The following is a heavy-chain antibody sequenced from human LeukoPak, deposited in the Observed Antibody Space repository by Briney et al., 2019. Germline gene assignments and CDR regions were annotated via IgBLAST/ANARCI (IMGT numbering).Heavy chain of an antibody. CDR3: AKTVSSHNVFDI. D-gene: IGHD4-17*01. CDR2: ISGSGGST. J-gene: IGHJ3*02. Sequence: GESLRLSCAASGFTFSDYSMNRVRQTPGKGLEWVSAISGSGGSTYYADSVKGRFTISRDNSKNTLYLQMSSLRAEDTAVYYCAKTVSSHNVFDIRGQGTVVTVSS. CDR1: GFTFSDYS. V-gene: IGHV3-23*01.